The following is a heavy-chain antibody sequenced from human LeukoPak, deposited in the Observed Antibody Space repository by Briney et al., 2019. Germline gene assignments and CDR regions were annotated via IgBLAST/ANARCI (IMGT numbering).Heavy chain of an antibody. J-gene: IGHJ4*02. CDR2: IYYSGST. D-gene: IGHD6-6*01. CDR1: GGSISSYY. CDR3: ASGSEYSSSKFDY. V-gene: IGHV4-59*01. Sequence: SETLSLTCTVSGGSISSYYWSWIRQPPGKGLEWIGYIYYSGSTNYNPSLKSRVTISVDTSKNQFSLKLSSVTAADTAVYYCASGSEYSSSKFDYWGQGTLVTVSS.